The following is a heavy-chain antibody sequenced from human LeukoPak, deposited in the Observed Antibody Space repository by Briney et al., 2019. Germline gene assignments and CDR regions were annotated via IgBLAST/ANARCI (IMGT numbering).Heavy chain of an antibody. CDR1: GFTFSSYW. Sequence: GGSLRLSCAASGFTFSSYWMSWVRQAPGKGLEWVANIKQDGSEKYYVDSVKGRFTISRDNSKNTLYLQRNSLRAEDTAVYYCAKDAGGGSYFDYWGQGTLVTVSS. CDR2: IKQDGSEK. J-gene: IGHJ4*02. V-gene: IGHV3-7*03. CDR3: AKDAGGGSYFDY. D-gene: IGHD2-15*01.